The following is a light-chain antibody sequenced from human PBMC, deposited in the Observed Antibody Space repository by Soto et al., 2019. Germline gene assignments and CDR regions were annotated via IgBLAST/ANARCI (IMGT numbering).Light chain of an antibody. Sequence: EIVLTQSPGTLSLSPGERATLSCRASQSVSSTFLAWYQQKPGQAPRLLIYGVSKRATGIPDRFSGSGSGTDFTLTISRLEPEDFAVYYCQQRSNWPPLYTFGQGTKLEIK. J-gene: IGKJ2*01. CDR3: QQRSNWPPLYT. CDR1: QSVSSTF. V-gene: IGKV3D-20*02. CDR2: GVS.